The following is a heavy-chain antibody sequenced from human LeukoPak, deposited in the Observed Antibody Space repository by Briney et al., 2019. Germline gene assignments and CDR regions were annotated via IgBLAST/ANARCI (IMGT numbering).Heavy chain of an antibody. CDR3: ARDFGLTGKVDY. J-gene: IGHJ4*02. D-gene: IGHD1-20*01. V-gene: IGHV3-64*01. CDR2: ISSNGGST. CDR1: RFTFSRYA. Sequence: GGSLRLSCAASRFTFSRYAMHWVRQAPGKGLESVSAISSNGGSTYYANSVKGRFTISRDNSKNTLYLQMGSLRAEDLAVYYCARDFGLTGKVDYWGQGTLVTVSS.